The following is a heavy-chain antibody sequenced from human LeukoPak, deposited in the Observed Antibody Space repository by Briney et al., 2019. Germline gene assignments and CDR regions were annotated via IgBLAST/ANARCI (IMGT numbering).Heavy chain of an antibody. CDR3: ARGGSLPGGPPL. CDR1: GGSISSYY. V-gene: IGHV4-59*01. Sequence: SETLSLTCTVSGGSISSYYWSWIRQPPGKGLEWIGYIYYSGSTNYNPSLKSRVSISVDTYKNQFSLKLNSVTAADTAVYYCARGGSLPGGPPLWGQGTMVTVSS. CDR2: IYYSGST. J-gene: IGHJ4*02. D-gene: IGHD4-17*01.